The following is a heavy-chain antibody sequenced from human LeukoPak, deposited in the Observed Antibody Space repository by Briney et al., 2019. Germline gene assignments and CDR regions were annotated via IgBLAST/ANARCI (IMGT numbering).Heavy chain of an antibody. CDR3: ARGRIFGVIYYYYYMDV. J-gene: IGHJ6*03. V-gene: IGHV4-39*01. Sequence: PSETLSLTCTASGGSISSSSYYWGWIRQPPGKGLEWIGSIYYSGSTYYNPSLKSRVTISVDTSKNQFSLKLSSATAADTAVYYCARGRIFGVIYYYYYMDVWGKGTTVTVSS. D-gene: IGHD3-3*01. CDR1: GGSISSSSYY. CDR2: IYYSGST.